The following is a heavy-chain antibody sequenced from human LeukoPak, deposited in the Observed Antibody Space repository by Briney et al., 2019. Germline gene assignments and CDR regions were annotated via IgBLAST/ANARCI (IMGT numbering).Heavy chain of an antibody. D-gene: IGHD3-9*01. CDR2: ISYDGSNK. V-gene: IGHV3-30*18. CDR1: GFTFSSYG. J-gene: IGHJ5*02. Sequence: PGRSLRLSCAASGFTFSSYGMHWVRQAPGKGLEWVAVISYDGSNKYYADSVKGRFTISRDNSKNTLYLQMNSLRAEDTAVYYCAKAPYDILNGYSPSWGQGTLVTVSS. CDR3: AKAPYDILNGYSPS.